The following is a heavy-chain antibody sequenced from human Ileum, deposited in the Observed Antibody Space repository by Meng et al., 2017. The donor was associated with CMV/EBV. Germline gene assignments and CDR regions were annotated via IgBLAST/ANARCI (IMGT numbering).Heavy chain of an antibody. J-gene: IGHJ5*02. CDR1: GFSLSTSGVG. CDR2: IYWNDDK. V-gene: IGHV2-5*01. CDR3: AHTQLVYNWFDP. D-gene: IGHD6-6*01. Sequence: FAGFSLSTSGVGVGWIRQPPGKALEWLALIYWNDDKRYSPSLKSRLTITKDTSKNQVVLTMTNMDPVDTATYYCAHTQLVYNWFDPWGQGTLVTVSS.